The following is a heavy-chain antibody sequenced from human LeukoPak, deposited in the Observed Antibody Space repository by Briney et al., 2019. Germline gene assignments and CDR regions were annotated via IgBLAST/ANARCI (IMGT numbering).Heavy chain of an antibody. D-gene: IGHD2-15*01. CDR3: ASATFRYCSGGSCYSPAYYGMDV. CDR1: GGSISSGGYS. J-gene: IGHJ6*02. V-gene: IGHV4-30-2*01. Sequence: SQTLSLTCAVSGGSISSGGYSWSWIRQPPGKGLEWIGYIYHSGSTYYNPSLKGRVTISVDRSKNQFSLKLSSVTAADTAVYYCASATFRYCSGGSCYSPAYYGMDVWGQGTTVTVSS. CDR2: IYHSGST.